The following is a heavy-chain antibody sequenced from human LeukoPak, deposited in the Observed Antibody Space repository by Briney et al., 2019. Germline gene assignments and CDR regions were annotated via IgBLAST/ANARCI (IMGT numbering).Heavy chain of an antibody. CDR2: ISSSSSYI. CDR3: ARDYGMVRGASDY. D-gene: IGHD3-10*01. V-gene: IGHV3-21*01. J-gene: IGHJ4*02. CDR1: GYTFTGYY. Sequence: SCKASGYTFTGYYMHWVRQAPGKGLEWVSSISSSSSYIYYADSVKGRFTISRDNAKNSLYLQMNSLRAEDTAVYYCARDYGMVRGASDYWGQGTLVTVSS.